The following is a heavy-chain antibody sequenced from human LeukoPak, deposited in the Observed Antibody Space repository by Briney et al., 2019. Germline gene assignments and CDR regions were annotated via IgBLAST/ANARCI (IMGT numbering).Heavy chain of an antibody. CDR1: GGSISSSSYY. CDR2: IYYSGST. D-gene: IGHD3-10*01. V-gene: IGHV4-39*07. J-gene: IGHJ6*03. Sequence: SETLSLTCTVSGGSISSSSYYWGWIRQPPGKGLEWIGSIYYSGSTYYNPSLKSRVTISVDTSKNQFSLKLSSVTAADTAVYYCARDVAPGTSYYYYMDVWGKGTTVTVSS. CDR3: ARDVAPGTSYYYYMDV.